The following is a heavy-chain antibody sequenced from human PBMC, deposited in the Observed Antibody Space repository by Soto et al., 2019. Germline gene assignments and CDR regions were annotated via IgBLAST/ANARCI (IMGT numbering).Heavy chain of an antibody. Sequence: KGLEWVSYISSSGSTKYYADSVKGRFTISRDNAKNSLYLQMNSLRTEDTALYYCAGDGDSSGFVSAFAYLRQGTLVTV. CDR2: ISSSGSTK. V-gene: IGHV3-11*01. CDR3: AGDGDSSGFVSAFAY. J-gene: IGHJ4*02. D-gene: IGHD3-22*01.